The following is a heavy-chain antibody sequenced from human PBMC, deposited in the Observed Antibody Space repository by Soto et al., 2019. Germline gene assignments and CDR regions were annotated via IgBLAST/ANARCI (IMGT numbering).Heavy chain of an antibody. D-gene: IGHD3-9*01. Sequence: QVQLVESGGGVVQPGRSLRLSCAASGFTFSSYGMHWVRQAPGKGLEWVAVISYDGSNKYYADSVKGRFTISRDNSKNTLYLQMNSLRAEDTAVYYCAKDLTVLRYFDWLIEYWGQGTLVTVSS. V-gene: IGHV3-30*18. CDR3: AKDLTVLRYFDWLIEY. CDR2: ISYDGSNK. CDR1: GFTFSSYG. J-gene: IGHJ4*02.